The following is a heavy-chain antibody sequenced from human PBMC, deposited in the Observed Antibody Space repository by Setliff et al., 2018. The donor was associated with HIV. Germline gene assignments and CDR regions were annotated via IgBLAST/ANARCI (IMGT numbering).Heavy chain of an antibody. V-gene: IGHV3-30*18. CDR2: ISYHEKDT. CDR3: TKPTTVVTSYYFDS. J-gene: IGHJ4*02. D-gene: IGHD4-17*01. CDR1: GLTIRNNY. Sequence: LRLSCAASGLTIRNNYMSWVRQAPGKGLEWVAIISYHEKDTFYADSVKGRFTISRDNSKNMLYLQMNSLRTEDTGVYYCTKPTTVVTSYYFDSWGQGTQVTVSS.